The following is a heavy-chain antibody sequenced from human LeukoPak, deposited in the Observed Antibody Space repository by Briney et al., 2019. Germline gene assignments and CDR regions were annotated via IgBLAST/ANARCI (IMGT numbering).Heavy chain of an antibody. V-gene: IGHV1-2*02. CDR3: ARDGGGSFGIPNHLDY. CDR2: INPGTADT. Sequence: ASVKVSCKASGYTFTGYYMHWVRQAPGQGLEWIGWINPGTADTNYAQRFQGRVTMTRDTSITTVYMDLTRLTSDDTAVYYCARDGGGSFGIPNHLDYWGLGTLVTVSS. J-gene: IGHJ4*01. CDR1: GYTFTGYY. D-gene: IGHD1-26*01.